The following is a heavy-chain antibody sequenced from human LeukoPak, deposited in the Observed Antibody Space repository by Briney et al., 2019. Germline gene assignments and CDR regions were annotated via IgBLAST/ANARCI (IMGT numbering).Heavy chain of an antibody. Sequence: ASVKVSCKASGYTFTSYGISWVRQAPGQGLXXXXXXXXXXXXXXXAQKLQGRVTMTTDTSTSTAYMELRSLRSDDTAVYYCARAEYYYGSGSYLAFLDYYYYGMDVWGQGTTVTVSS. CDR1: GYTFTSYG. J-gene: IGHJ6*02. CDR3: ARAEYYYGSGSYLAFLDYYYYGMDV. CDR2: XXXXXXXX. D-gene: IGHD3-10*01. V-gene: IGHV1-18*01.